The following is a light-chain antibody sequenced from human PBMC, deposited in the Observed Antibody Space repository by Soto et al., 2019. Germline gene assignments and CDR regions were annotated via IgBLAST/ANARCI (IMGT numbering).Light chain of an antibody. J-gene: IGKJ2*02. CDR3: QQSYTAPRT. V-gene: IGKV1-39*01. CDR2: ATS. CDR1: QSINTY. Sequence: DIQMTQSPSSLSASVGDSVTITCRASQSINTYLNWYRQKPGTAPKLLIYATSILQSGVPSGFSATGSGTDFTLTISSLQREDFATYYCQQSYTAPRTFGQGTKLEIK.